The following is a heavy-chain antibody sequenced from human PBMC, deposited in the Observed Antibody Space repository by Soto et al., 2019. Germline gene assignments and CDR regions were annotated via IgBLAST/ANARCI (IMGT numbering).Heavy chain of an antibody. CDR2: IYYSGST. V-gene: IGHV4-31*03. CDR3: ARVGGQYRSGSYSDLRNWFDP. CDR1: GGSISSGGYY. Sequence: SETLSLTCTVSGGSISSGGYYWSWIRQHPGKGLEWIGYIYYSGSTYYNPSLKSRVTISVDTSKNQFSLKLSSVTAADTAVYYCARVGGQYRSGSYSDLRNWFDPWGPGTLLTVYS. D-gene: IGHD6-19*01. J-gene: IGHJ5*02.